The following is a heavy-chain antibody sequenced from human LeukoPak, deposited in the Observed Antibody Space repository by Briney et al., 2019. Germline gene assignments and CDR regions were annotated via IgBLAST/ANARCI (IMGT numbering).Heavy chain of an antibody. CDR1: GYTFTSYD. D-gene: IGHD6-13*01. CDR3: AKQQAWHFDS. CDR2: MNPNSGNT. Sequence: ASVKVSCKASGYTFTSYDINWVRQATGQGLEWMGWMNPNSGNTGYAQKFQGRVTMTRNTSISTAYLQWSSLKASDTAMYYCAKQQAWHFDSWGQGTLVTVSS. J-gene: IGHJ4*02. V-gene: IGHV1-8*01.